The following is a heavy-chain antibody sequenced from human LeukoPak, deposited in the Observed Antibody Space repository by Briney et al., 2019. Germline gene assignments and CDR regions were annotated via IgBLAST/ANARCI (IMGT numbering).Heavy chain of an antibody. V-gene: IGHV3-33*08. CDR3: VRDPQINWNRPSPLS. CDR2: IWFDGSTQ. CDR1: GFTLSNYW. J-gene: IGHJ5*02. D-gene: IGHD1-20*01. Sequence: AGGSLRLSCAASGFTLSNYWMHWVRQAPGKGLEWVSVIWFDGSTQYYTDSVKGRFTISRDNSKNTLFLQMNSLRAEDTAIYYCVRDPQINWNRPSPLSWGQGTLVTVSS.